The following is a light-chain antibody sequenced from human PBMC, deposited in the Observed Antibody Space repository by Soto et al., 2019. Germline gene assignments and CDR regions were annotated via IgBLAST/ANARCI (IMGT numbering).Light chain of an antibody. CDR3: QQANSFPIT. CDR1: QAIRND. CDR2: GAS. V-gene: IGKV1-12*01. J-gene: IGKJ5*01. Sequence: DIHMSQSPSSLSASVGYRFTITCRASQAIRNDLAWYQQKAGKAPNLLIYGASNLHSGVPSRFSGSGSGTNFTLTISSLRPEDFATYYCQQANSFPITFGQGTRLEIK.